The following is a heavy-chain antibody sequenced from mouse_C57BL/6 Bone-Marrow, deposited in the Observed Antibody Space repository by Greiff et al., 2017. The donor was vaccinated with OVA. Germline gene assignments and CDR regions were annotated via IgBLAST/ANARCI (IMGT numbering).Heavy chain of an antibody. Sequence: VQLQQSGPELVKPGASVKISCKASGYAFSSSWMNWVKQRPGKGLEWIGRIYPGDGDTNYNGKFKGKATLTVDKSSSTAYMQLSSLTSVDSAVYVCGARKLLLFAYWGQGTLVTVSA. V-gene: IGHV1-82*01. CDR2: IYPGDGDT. CDR1: GYAFSSSW. D-gene: IGHD2-12*01. J-gene: IGHJ3*01. CDR3: GARKLLLFAY.